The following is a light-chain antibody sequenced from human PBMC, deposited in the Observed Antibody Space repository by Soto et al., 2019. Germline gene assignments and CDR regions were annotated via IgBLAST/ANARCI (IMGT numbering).Light chain of an antibody. CDR2: GTS. CDR3: QQYSNSPGT. CDR1: QNVDSSY. V-gene: IGKV3-20*01. Sequence: EIVLTQSPGTLSLSPGEGATLSCRASQNVDSSYLAWYQQKPGQAPRLLIYGTSTRATGIPDRFSGSGSGTDFTLTISRLEPDDFVVYYCQQYSNSPGTFGQGTKVEIK. J-gene: IGKJ1*01.